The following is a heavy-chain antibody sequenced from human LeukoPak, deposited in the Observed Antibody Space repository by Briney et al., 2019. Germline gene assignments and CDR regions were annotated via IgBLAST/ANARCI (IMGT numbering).Heavy chain of an antibody. CDR2: IYTSGST. CDR3: ARGVGSWSVLAPDYSQTTYYFDY. V-gene: IGHV4-4*07. J-gene: IGHJ4*02. D-gene: IGHD6-13*01. Sequence: SETLSLTCTVSGDSISSYYWSWIRQPPGKGLEWIGRIYTSGSTNYNPSLKSRVTMSVDTSKNQFSLKLSSVTAADTAVYYCARGVGSWSVLAPDYSQTTYYFDYWGQGTLVTVSS. CDR1: GDSISSYY.